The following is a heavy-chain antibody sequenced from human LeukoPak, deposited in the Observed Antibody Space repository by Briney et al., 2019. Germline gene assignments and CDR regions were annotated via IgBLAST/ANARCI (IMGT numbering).Heavy chain of an antibody. J-gene: IGHJ3*02. CDR3: ARVGYYDYVWGSYTGAFDI. CDR2: IYYSGST. V-gene: IGHV4-30-4*01. D-gene: IGHD3-16*01. CDR1: GGSISSGDYY. Sequence: SETLSLTCTVSGGSISSGDYYWSWIRQPPGKGLEWIGYIYYSGSTYYNPSLKSRVTISVDTSKNQFSLKLSSVTAADTAVYYCARVGYYDYVWGSYTGAFDIWGQGTMVTVSS.